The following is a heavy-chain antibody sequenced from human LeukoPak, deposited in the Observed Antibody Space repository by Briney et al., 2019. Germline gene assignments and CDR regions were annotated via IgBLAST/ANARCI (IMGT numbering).Heavy chain of an antibody. CDR1: GYTFTGYY. CDR3: ARAGDYGSGPYYYGMDV. CDR2: INPNSGGT. J-gene: IGHJ6*02. Sequence: PWASVKVSCKASGYTFTGYYMHWVRQAPGQGLEWMGWINPNSGGTNYAQKFQGWVTMTRDTSISTAYMELSRLRSDDTAVYYCARAGDYGSGPYYYGMDVWGQGTTVTVSS. D-gene: IGHD3-10*01. V-gene: IGHV1-2*04.